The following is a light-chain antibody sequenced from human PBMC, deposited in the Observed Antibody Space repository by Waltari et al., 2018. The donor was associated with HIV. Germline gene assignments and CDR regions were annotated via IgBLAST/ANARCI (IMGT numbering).Light chain of an antibody. Sequence: QSALTQPASVSGSPGHSTTISCTGPTSHVGGHDYVYWYQLYPGKAPKPMISEVSNRPSGVSNRFSGSKSGNTAYLTISGLQAEDEADYYCSSYTSSTPYVFGTGTKVTVL. CDR3: SSYTSSTPYV. CDR1: TSHVGGHDY. CDR2: EVS. V-gene: IGLV2-14*01. J-gene: IGLJ1*01.